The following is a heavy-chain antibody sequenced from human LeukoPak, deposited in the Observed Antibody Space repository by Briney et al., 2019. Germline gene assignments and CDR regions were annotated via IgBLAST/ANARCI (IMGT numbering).Heavy chain of an antibody. V-gene: IGHV3-43*02. J-gene: IGHJ4*02. D-gene: IGHD1-26*01. CDR2: ISGDGGST. Sequence: GGSLRLSCAASGFTFDDYAMHWVRQAPGKGLEWVSLISGDGGSTYYADSVKGRFTISRDNRKNPLYLQMNSLRTEDTALYYCAKVSGSYPHYFDYWGQGTLVTVSS. CDR1: GFTFDDYA. CDR3: AKVSGSYPHYFDY.